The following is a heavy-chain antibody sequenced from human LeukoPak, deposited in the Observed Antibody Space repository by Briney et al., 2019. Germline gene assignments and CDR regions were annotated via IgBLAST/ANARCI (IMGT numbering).Heavy chain of an antibody. CDR3: AGRAIFGVDRSFDY. CDR2: IFHSGST. D-gene: IGHD3-3*01. Sequence: SETLSLTCTVSGGSITSTSYSWGWIRQPPGKGLEWIGCIFHSGSTYYSPSLKSRVTISVDTSENQFSLKNSSATAADTAVYYCAGRAIFGVDRSFDYWGQGTLVTVSS. J-gene: IGHJ4*02. V-gene: IGHV4-39*01. CDR1: GGSITSTSYS.